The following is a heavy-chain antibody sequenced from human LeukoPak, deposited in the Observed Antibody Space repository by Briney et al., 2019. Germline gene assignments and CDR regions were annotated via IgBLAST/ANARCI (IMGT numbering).Heavy chain of an antibody. V-gene: IGHV4-59*01. D-gene: IGHD3-9*01. J-gene: IGHJ6*02. CDR2: IYYSGST. CDR3: ARDKANYDILTGYPRYYYGMDV. CDR1: GGSISSYY. Sequence: SETLSLTCTVSGGSISSYYWSWIRQPPGKGLEWIGYIYYSGSTNYNPSLKSRVTISVDTSKNQFSLKLGSVTAADTAVYYCARDKANYDILTGYPRYYYGMDVWGQGTTVTVSS.